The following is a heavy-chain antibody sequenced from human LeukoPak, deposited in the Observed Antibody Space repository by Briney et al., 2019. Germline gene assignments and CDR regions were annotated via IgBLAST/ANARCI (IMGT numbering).Heavy chain of an antibody. CDR3: ARSNQADDY. CDR1: GFTFSSYW. D-gene: IGHD1-14*01. J-gene: IGHJ4*02. Sequence: PGGSLRLSCAASGFTFSSYWMHWVRQVPGKGLVWVSRINPGGSSIAYADSVKGRFTISRDNAKNTLYLQMDSLRAEDTAIYYCARSNQADDYWGQGTLVTVSS. CDR2: INPGGSSI. V-gene: IGHV3-74*01.